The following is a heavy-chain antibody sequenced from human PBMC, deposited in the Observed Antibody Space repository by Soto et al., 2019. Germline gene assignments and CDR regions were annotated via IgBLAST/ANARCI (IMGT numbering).Heavy chain of an antibody. D-gene: IGHD3-3*01. J-gene: IGHJ6*02. Sequence: ASVKVSCKASGYTFTSYGISWVRQAPGQGLEWMGWISAYNGNTNYAQKLQGRVTMTTDTSTSTAYMELRSLRSDDTAVYYCARDLMYYDFWSGYSETYYYYYGMDVWGQGTTVTVSS. V-gene: IGHV1-18*01. CDR1: GYTFTSYG. CDR2: ISAYNGNT. CDR3: ARDLMYYDFWSGYSETYYYYYGMDV.